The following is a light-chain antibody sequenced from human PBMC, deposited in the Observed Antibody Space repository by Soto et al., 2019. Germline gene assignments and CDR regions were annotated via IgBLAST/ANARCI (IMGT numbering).Light chain of an antibody. CDR2: AAS. CDR1: QGISSH. CDR3: QQYGPSPRT. J-gene: IGKJ1*01. V-gene: IGKV1-9*01. Sequence: DIQLTQSPSFLSASVGDRVTITCRASQGISSHSAWYQQKPGEAPKLLIYAASTLQSGVPSRLSGSGSGTDFTLTINRLEPEDFAVYYCQQYGPSPRTFGQGTKVEIK.